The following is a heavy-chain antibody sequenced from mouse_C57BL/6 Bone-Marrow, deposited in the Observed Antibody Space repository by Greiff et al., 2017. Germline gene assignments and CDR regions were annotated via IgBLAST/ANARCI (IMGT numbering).Heavy chain of an antibody. CDR3: TRSRLWSYAMDY. CDR2: LDPETGGT. CDR1: GYTFTDYE. Sequence: VQLQQSGAELVRPGASVTLSCKASGYTFTDYEMHWVKQTPVHGLEWIGALDPETGGTAYNQKFKGKAILTADKSSSTAYMELRSLTSEDSAVYYCTRSRLWSYAMDYWGQGTSVTVSS. D-gene: IGHD1-1*02. J-gene: IGHJ4*01. V-gene: IGHV1-15*01.